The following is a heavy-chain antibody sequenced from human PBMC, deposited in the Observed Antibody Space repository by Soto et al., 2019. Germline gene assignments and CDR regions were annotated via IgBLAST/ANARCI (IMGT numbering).Heavy chain of an antibody. CDR1: GFTFSDYY. CDR2: ISSSSDYT. CDR3: ARGGVRGTTSRGQVYN. D-gene: IGHD1-7*01. J-gene: IGHJ4*02. V-gene: IGHV3-11*06. Sequence: QVQVVESGGGLVKPGGSLRLSCAASGFTFSDYYMNWIRQAPGKGLEWVSYISSSSDYTKYADSVKGRFTISRDNAKSSLYLQMNSRRAEDTAVYYCARGGVRGTTSRGQVYNWGQGTLVNVSS.